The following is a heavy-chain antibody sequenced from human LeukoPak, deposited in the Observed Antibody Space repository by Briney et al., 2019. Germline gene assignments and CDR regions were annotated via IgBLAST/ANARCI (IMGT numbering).Heavy chain of an antibody. CDR3: ARDPGWSSFDI. CDR2: IKQDGVSK. Sequence: GRSLRLSCVASGFSFSSYWMSSVRQAPGKGLEFVANIKQDGVSKNYVDSVKGRFTISRDNAENSLYRQMSSLRAEDTALYYCARDPGWSSFDIWGQGIMVTVSS. V-gene: IGHV3-7*01. CDR1: GFSFSSYW. D-gene: IGHD2-15*01. J-gene: IGHJ3*02.